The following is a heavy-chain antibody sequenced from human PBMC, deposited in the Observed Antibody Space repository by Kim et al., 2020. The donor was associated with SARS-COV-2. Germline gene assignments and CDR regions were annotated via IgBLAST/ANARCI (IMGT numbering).Heavy chain of an antibody. V-gene: IGHV1-3*01. Sequence: ASVKVSCKAVGFSFTAYGFQWVRQAPGQRLEWLGWINGGNGNTEYSQSLQGRVTFIRDTSASTAYMELSSLRCEDTAVYYCARSGVAGITVLSHFHFWGQGTLVTVSS. CDR2: INGGNGNT. J-gene: IGHJ4*02. CDR1: GFSFTAYG. CDR3: ARSGVAGITVLSHFHF. D-gene: IGHD3-16*01.